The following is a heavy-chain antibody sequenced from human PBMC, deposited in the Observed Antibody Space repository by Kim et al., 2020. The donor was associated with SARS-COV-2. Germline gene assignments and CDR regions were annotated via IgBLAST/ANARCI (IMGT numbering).Heavy chain of an antibody. D-gene: IGHD3-10*01. CDR1: GFSVSSNY. V-gene: IGHV3-66*01. Sequence: GGSLRLSCAASGFSVSSNYMNWVRQAPGKGLEWVSVIHIGGSTYYGDSVKGRFTISRDNSRNTVYLQMNSLGAEDTAVYYCARGLSVVRGAITSLFVYGMDVWGQGTTFTVSS. J-gene: IGHJ6*02. CDR3: ARGLSVVRGAITSLFVYGMDV. CDR2: IHIGGST.